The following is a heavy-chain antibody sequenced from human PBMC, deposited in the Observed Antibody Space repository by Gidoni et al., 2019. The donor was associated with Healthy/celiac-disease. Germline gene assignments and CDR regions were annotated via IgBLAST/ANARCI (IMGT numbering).Heavy chain of an antibody. CDR1: RFTFSSYS. V-gene: IGHV3-21*01. Sequence: EVQLVETVGGLVKPGGSLRHSCAASRFTFSSYSMNSVRQAPGKGLGLVSSMSSSSSYIYYADSVNYRFTISRDNAKNSLYLQMNSRRAEDTAVYYCARGGSWGATGFDYWGQGTLVTVSS. J-gene: IGHJ4*02. D-gene: IGHD5-12*01. CDR3: ARGGSWGATGFDY. CDR2: MSSSSSYI.